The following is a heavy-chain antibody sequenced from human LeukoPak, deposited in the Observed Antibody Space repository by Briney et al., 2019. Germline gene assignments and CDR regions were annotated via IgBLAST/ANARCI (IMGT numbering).Heavy chain of an antibody. J-gene: IGHJ3*02. Sequence: GGSLRLSCAASGFTFSTYGMHWVRQAPGKGLEWVAVIWNDGSNKYYADSVKGRFTISRDNSKNTLYLQMNSLRAEDTAVYYCARDISSGYYDAFDIWGQGTMVTVSS. CDR3: ARDISSGYYDAFDI. D-gene: IGHD3-22*01. V-gene: IGHV3-33*01. CDR1: GFTFSTYG. CDR2: IWNDGSNK.